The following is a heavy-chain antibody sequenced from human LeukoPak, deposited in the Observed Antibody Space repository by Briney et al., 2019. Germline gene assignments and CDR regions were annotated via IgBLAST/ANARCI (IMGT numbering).Heavy chain of an antibody. Sequence: SETLSLTCTVSGGSISSYNYYWGWIRQPPGKGLEWIGNIYYSGSTYYNPSLKSRVTISVDTSKNQFSLKLSSVTAADTAVYYCASSSWFGELSHASDYWGQGTLVTVSS. CDR3: ASSSWFGELSHASDY. J-gene: IGHJ4*02. D-gene: IGHD3-10*01. CDR1: GGSISSYNYY. CDR2: IYYSGST. V-gene: IGHV4-39*01.